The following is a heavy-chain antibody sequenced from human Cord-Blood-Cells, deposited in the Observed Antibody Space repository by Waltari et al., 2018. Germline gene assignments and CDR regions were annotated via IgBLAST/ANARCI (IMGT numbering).Heavy chain of an antibody. CDR1: GGSFSGYY. Sequence: QVQLQQWGAGLLKPSETLSLTCAVYGGSFSGYYWSWIRQPPGKGLEWIGEINHSGSNNYNPSLKSRVTISVDTSKNQFSLKLSSVTAADTAVYYCARGYSSSSGAFDIWGQGTMVTVSS. V-gene: IGHV4-34*01. J-gene: IGHJ3*02. D-gene: IGHD6-6*01. CDR3: ARGYSSSSGAFDI. CDR2: INHSGSN.